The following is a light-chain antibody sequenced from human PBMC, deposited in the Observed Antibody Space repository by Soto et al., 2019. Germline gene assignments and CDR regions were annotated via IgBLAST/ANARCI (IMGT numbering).Light chain of an antibody. CDR3: QSYDSSLRGV. J-gene: IGLJ2*01. V-gene: IGLV1-40*01. CDR1: SSNIGAGYD. Sequence: QSVLTQPPSVSGAPGQRVTISCTGSSSNIGAGYDVHWYQQLPGTAPKLLIYGNSNRPSGVPDRFSGSKSGTSASLAITGLQAEDEADYYGQSYDSSLRGVFGGGTKVTFL. CDR2: GNS.